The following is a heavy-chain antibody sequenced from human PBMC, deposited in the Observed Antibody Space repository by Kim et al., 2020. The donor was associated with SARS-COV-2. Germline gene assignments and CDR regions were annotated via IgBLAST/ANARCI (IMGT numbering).Heavy chain of an antibody. V-gene: IGHV1-8*01. D-gene: IGHD2-2*01. Sequence: ASVKVSCKASGYTFTSYDINWVRQATGQGLEWMGWMNPNSGNTGYAQKFQGRVTMTRNTSISTAYMELSRLRSEDTAVYYCARGRVYQLLLRYFPDAFDIWGQGTMVTVSS. CDR1: GYTFTSYD. CDR2: MNPNSGNT. CDR3: ARGRVYQLLLRYFPDAFDI. J-gene: IGHJ3*02.